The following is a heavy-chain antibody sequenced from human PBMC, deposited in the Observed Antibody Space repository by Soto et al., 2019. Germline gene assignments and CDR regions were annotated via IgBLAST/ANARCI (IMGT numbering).Heavy chain of an antibody. CDR1: GGSFSGYY. V-gene: IGHV4-34*01. Sequence: SETLSLTCAVYGGSFSGYYWSWIRQPPGKGLEWIGEINHSGSTNYNPSLKSRVTISVDTSKNQFSLKLSSVTAADTAVYYCARHRLGLWFGSSAFDIWGQGTMVTVSS. J-gene: IGHJ3*02. CDR2: INHSGST. D-gene: IGHD3-10*01. CDR3: ARHRLGLWFGSSAFDI.